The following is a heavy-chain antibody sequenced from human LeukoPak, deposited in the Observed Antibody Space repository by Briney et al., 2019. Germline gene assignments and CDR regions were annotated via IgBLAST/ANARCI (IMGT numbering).Heavy chain of an antibody. Sequence: ASVKVSCKASGYTFTSYAMNWVRQPPGQGLEWMGWINTNTGNPTYAQGFTGRFVFSLDTSVSTANLQISSLKAEDTAVYYCARRAAAAGSGYYFDYWGEGTLVTVSS. D-gene: IGHD6-13*01. CDR2: INTNTGNP. V-gene: IGHV7-4-1*02. CDR3: ARRAAAAGSGYYFDY. CDR1: GYTFTSYA. J-gene: IGHJ4*02.